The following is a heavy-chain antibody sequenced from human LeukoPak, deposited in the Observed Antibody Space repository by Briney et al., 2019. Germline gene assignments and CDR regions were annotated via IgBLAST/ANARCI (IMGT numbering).Heavy chain of an antibody. V-gene: IGHV1-18*01. CDR2: ISAYNGNT. D-gene: IGHD3-10*01. CDR1: GYTFTSYG. CDR3: ARDGSVLVRGVPLDY. Sequence: ASVKVSCKASGYTFTSYGISWVRQAPGQGLEWMGWISAYNGNTNYAQKLQGRVTMTTDTSTSTAYMELRSLRSDDTAVYYCARDGSVLVRGVPLDYWGQGTLVTVSS. J-gene: IGHJ4*02.